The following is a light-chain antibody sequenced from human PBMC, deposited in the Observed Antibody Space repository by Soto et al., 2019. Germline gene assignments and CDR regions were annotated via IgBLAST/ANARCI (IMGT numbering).Light chain of an antibody. CDR1: ALPKKY. Sequence: SYELTQPPSVSVSLGQMARITCSGEALPKKYAYWYQQKPGQFPVLVIYKDSERPSGIPERFSGSSSGTIVTLTISGVQAEDEADYYCLSADIGVFGGGTKLTVL. J-gene: IGLJ2*01. CDR2: KDS. CDR3: LSADIGV. V-gene: IGLV3-16*01.